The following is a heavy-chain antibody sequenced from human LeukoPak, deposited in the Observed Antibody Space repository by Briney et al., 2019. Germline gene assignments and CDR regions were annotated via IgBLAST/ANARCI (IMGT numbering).Heavy chain of an antibody. CDR2: INPSGGST. CDR3: ATDLGVSPSDY. V-gene: IGHV1-46*01. Sequence: AASVKVSCKASGYTFTSYYMHWVRQAPGQGLEWMGIINPSGGSTSYAQKFQGRATMTRDTSTSTVYMELSSLRSEDTAVYYCATDLGVSPSDYWGQGTLVTVSS. CDR1: GYTFTSYY. J-gene: IGHJ4*02. D-gene: IGHD3-16*01.